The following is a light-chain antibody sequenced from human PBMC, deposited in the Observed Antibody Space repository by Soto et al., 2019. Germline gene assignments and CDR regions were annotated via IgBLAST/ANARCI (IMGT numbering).Light chain of an antibody. V-gene: IGKV3-15*01. CDR1: QSVSSN. Sequence: EIVMTQSPATLSVSPGERATLSCRASQSVSSNLAWYQQKPGQAPRLLIYGASTRATGIPARFSGSGSGTEFTLTISSLQSEDFAVYSCQQYNNWPRTFGPGTTVDMK. CDR2: GAS. J-gene: IGKJ1*01. CDR3: QQYNNWPRT.